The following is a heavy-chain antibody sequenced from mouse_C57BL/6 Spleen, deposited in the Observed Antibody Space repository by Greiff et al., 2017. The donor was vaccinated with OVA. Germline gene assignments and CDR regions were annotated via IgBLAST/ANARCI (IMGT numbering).Heavy chain of an antibody. D-gene: IGHD3-2*02. J-gene: IGHJ2*01. CDR2: ISDGGSYT. CDR3: ARDELSHYFDY. V-gene: IGHV5-4*01. CDR1: GFTFSSYA. Sequence: EVQVVESGGGLVKPGGSLKLSCAASGFTFSSYAMSWVRQTPEKRLEWVATISDGGSYTYYPDNVKGRFTISRDNAKNNLYLQMSHLKSEDTAMYYCARDELSHYFDYWGQGTTLTVSS.